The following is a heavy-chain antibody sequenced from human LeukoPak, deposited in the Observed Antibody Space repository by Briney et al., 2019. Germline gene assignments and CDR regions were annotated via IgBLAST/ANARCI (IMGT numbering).Heavy chain of an antibody. CDR2: IYTSGST. V-gene: IGHV4-4*07. D-gene: IGHD3-10*01. Sequence: SETLSLTCTVSGGSISSYYWSWTRQPAGKGLEWIGRIYTSGSTNYNPSLKSRVTMSVDTSKNQFSLKLSSVTAADTAVYYCARGRRFGESYYFYYWGQGALVTVSS. CDR3: ARGRRFGESYYFYY. J-gene: IGHJ4*02. CDR1: GGSISSYY.